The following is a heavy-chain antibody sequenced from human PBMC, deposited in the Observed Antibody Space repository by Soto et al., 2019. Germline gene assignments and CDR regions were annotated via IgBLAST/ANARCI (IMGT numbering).Heavy chain of an antibody. CDR1: GYSFTSYW. CDR2: IYPGDSDT. J-gene: IGHJ4*02. D-gene: IGHD3-22*01. V-gene: IGHV5-51*01. Sequence: GESLKISCKGSGYSFTSYWIGWVRQLPGKGLEWMGIIYPGDSDTRYSPSFQGQVTISADKSISTAYLQWSSLKASDTAMYYCASGRSSSGYYSDYWGQGTLVTVSS. CDR3: ASGRSSSGYYSDY.